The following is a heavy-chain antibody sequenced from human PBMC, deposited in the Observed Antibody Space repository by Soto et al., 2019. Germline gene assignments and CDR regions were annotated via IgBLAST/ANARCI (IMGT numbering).Heavy chain of an antibody. V-gene: IGHV4-31*03. D-gene: IGHD6-13*01. Sequence: SETLSLTCTVSGGSISSGGYYWSWIRQHPGKGLEWIGYIYYSGSTYYNPSLKSRVTISVDTSKNQFSLKLSSVTAADTAVYYCARRLQLVSNWFDPWGQGTLVTVS. J-gene: IGHJ5*02. CDR2: IYYSGST. CDR3: ARRLQLVSNWFDP. CDR1: GGSISSGGYY.